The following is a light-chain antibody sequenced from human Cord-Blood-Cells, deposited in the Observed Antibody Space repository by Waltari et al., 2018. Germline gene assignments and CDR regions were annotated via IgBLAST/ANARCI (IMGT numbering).Light chain of an antibody. V-gene: IGLV2-14*01. CDR3: SSYTSSSTRV. Sequence: QSALTQPASVSGSPGQSITISCTGTSSDVGGYNYVSWYQQHPGKAPKLMIYEVSKGPAGVSNRFSGSKAGNPASLTISGLQAEDEADYYCSSYTSSSTRVFGGGTKLTVL. CDR2: EVS. J-gene: IGLJ3*02. CDR1: SSDVGGYNY.